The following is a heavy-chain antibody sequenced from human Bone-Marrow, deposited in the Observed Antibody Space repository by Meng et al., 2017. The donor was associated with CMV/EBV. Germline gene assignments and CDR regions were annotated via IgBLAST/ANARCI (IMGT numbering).Heavy chain of an antibody. D-gene: IGHD2-15*01. CDR1: GYTFTSYD. J-gene: IGHJ5*02. V-gene: IGHV1-2*02. CDR3: VRDELGGGPLGFDP. CDR2: INPNSDGT. Sequence: ASVKVSCKASGYTFTSYDINWVRQATGQGLEWMGWINPNSDGTNYAQKFQGRVTMTRDTSISTAYMELSRLRSDNTAVYFCVRDELGGGPLGFDPWGQGTLVTVSS.